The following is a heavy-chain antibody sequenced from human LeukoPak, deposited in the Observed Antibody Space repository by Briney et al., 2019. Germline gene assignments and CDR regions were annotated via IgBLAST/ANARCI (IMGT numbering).Heavy chain of an antibody. V-gene: IGHV3-53*01. CDR3: ARDTSGYCSTSRCYGSWYFDL. Sequence: GGSLRLSCAASGFTFSSNYMSWVRQAPGKGLEWVSVIYSGGSTYYADSVKGRFTISRDNSKNTLYLQMNSLGAEDTAVYYCARDTSGYCSTSRCYGSWYFDLWGRGTLVTVSS. CDR1: GFTFSSNY. CDR2: IYSGGST. D-gene: IGHD2-2*01. J-gene: IGHJ2*01.